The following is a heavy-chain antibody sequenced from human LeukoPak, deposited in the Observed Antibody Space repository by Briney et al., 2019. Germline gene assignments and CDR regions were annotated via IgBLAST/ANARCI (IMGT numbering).Heavy chain of an antibody. D-gene: IGHD3-3*01. CDR3: ARAIRITIFGVVISPRGWFDP. CDR1: GGSFSGYY. CDR2: INHSGST. J-gene: IGHJ5*02. Sequence: SETLSLTCAVYGGSFSGYYWSWIRQPPGKGLEWIGEINHSGSTNYNPSLKSRVTISVDTSKNQFSLKLSSVTAADTAVYYCARAIRITIFGVVISPRGWFDPWGQGTLVTVSS. V-gene: IGHV4-34*01.